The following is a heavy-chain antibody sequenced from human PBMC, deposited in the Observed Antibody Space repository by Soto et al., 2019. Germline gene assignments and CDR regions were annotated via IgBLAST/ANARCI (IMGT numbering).Heavy chain of an antibody. CDR1: GGPFSSYA. CDR2: IIPIFGTA. D-gene: IGHD2-15*01. J-gene: IGHJ6*02. V-gene: IGHV1-69*13. CDR3: AREYCSGGSCYSGPYGMDV. Sequence: SVKVSCKASGGPFSSYAISWVRQAPGQGLEWMGGIIPIFGTANYAQKFQGRVTITADESTSTAYMELSSLRSEDTAVYYCAREYCSGGSCYSGPYGMDVWGQGTTVTVSS.